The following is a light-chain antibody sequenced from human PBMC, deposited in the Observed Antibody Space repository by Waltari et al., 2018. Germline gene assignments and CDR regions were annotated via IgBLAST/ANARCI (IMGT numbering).Light chain of an antibody. J-gene: IGLJ2*01. CDR3: ASYAGSYTVV. CDR1: SSYVGGYHF. Sequence: QSALTQPRSVSGSPGQSVTISCPGTSSYVGGYHFVSWNQQHPAKTPTLIIYDVTKRPSGVPVRFSGSKSGNTASLTISGLQAEDEADYYCASYAGSYTVVFGGGTKLTVL. V-gene: IGLV2-11*01. CDR2: DVT.